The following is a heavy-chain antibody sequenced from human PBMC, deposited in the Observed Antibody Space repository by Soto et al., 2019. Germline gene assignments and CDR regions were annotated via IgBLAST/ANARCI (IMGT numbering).Heavy chain of an antibody. Sequence: QVQLQESGPGLVKPSETLSLTCTVSGGSVRSGSNYWTWMRQPPGKVLEWIGYFFYRGSTSYNPCLKSGHTISVATSKNQFAVTLRSVTAADTAVYYCARAGECPGGSCCGIFDYLCQGSLVTGSS. CDR2: FFYRGST. V-gene: IGHV4-61*01. CDR1: GGSVRSGSNY. CDR3: ARAGECPGGSCCGIFDY. D-gene: IGHD2-15*01. J-gene: IGHJ4*02.